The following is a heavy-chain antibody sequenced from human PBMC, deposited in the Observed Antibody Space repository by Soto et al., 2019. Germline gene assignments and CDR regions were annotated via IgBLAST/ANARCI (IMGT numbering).Heavy chain of an antibody. CDR3: ARNRPAGNPMQFDT. V-gene: IGHV3-48*03. CDR1: GFIFSDYE. CDR2: IGKSGYPI. Sequence: GGSLSLSCAASGFIFSDYEMNWVRQAPGKGLEWVSFIGKSGYPIYYTDSVKGRFTMSRDNAKYSLTLQMNSLRAEDTAVYYCARNRPAGNPMQFDTWGQGALVTVSS. D-gene: IGHD6-13*01. J-gene: IGHJ4*02.